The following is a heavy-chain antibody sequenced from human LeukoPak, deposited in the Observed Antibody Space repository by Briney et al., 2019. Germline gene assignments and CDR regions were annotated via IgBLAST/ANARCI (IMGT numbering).Heavy chain of an antibody. CDR1: GGSISSYY. D-gene: IGHD2-15*01. J-gene: IGHJ4*02. CDR2: IYSSGST. V-gene: IGHV4-59*01. CDR3: ARDIRMVGAILYFDY. Sequence: SETLSLTCTVSGGSISSYYWSWVRQPPGKGLEWIANIYSSGSTYYNPSLKSRVTISIDTSKNQFSLRLSSVTTADTAVYYCARDIRMVGAILYFDYWGQGTLVTVSS.